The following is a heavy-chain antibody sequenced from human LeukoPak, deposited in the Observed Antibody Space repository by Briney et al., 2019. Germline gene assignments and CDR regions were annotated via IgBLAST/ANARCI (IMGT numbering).Heavy chain of an antibody. Sequence: GGSLRLSCAASGFTFSSTWMHWFRQVPGKGPVWVSRIHSDGSTTIYADSVKGRFTISRDNAKNSLYLQMNSLRAEDTGVYYCARRIAVADNYFDYWGQGTLVTVSS. CDR3: ARRIAVADNYFDY. D-gene: IGHD6-19*01. CDR2: IHSDGSTT. V-gene: IGHV3-74*01. J-gene: IGHJ4*02. CDR1: GFTFSSTW.